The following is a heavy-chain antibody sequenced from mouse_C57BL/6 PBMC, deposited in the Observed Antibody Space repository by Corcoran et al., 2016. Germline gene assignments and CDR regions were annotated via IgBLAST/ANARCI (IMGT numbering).Heavy chain of an antibody. V-gene: IGHV1-26*01. Sequence: EVQLQQSGPELVKPGASVKISCKASGYTFTDYYMNWVKQSHGKSLEWIGDINPNNGGTSYNQKFKGKATLTVDKSSSTAYMELRSLTSEDSAVYYCARNFGWAMDYWGQGTSVTVSS. J-gene: IGHJ4*01. CDR3: ARNFGWAMDY. D-gene: IGHD1-1*02. CDR1: GYTFTDYY. CDR2: INPNNGGT.